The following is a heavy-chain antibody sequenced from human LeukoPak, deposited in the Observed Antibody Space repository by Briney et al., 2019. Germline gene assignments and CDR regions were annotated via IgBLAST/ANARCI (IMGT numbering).Heavy chain of an antibody. CDR2: IYSGGST. CDR1: GFTFSSYA. J-gene: IGHJ4*02. D-gene: IGHD3-10*01. V-gene: IGHV3-66*01. Sequence: GGSLRLSCAASGFTFSSYAMSWVRQAPGKGLEWVSVIYSGGSTYYADSVKGRFTISRDNSKNTLYLQMNSLRAEDTAVYYCARVVGGILVGGVFLEFWGQGNLV. CDR3: ARVVGGILVGGVFLEF.